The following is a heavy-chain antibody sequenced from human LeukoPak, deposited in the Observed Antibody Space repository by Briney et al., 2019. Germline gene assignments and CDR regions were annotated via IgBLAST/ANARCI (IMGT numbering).Heavy chain of an antibody. V-gene: IGHV3-23*01. D-gene: IGHD6-13*01. Sequence: GGSLRLSCAASGFTFSSYAMSWVRQAPGKGLEWVSAISGSGGSTYYADSVKGRFTISRDNSKNTLYLQMNSLRAEDTAVCYCAKSGGEGSSWYFDAFDIWGQGTMVTVSS. CDR2: ISGSGGST. CDR3: AKSGGEGSSWYFDAFDI. J-gene: IGHJ3*02. CDR1: GFTFSSYA.